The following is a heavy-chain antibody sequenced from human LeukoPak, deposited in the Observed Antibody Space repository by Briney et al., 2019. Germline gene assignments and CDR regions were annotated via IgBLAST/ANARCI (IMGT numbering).Heavy chain of an antibody. J-gene: IGHJ6*03. Sequence: SVKVSCRASGGTFSSYAISWVRQAPGQGLEWMGGIIPIFGTANYAQKFQGRVTITADESTSTAHMELSSLRSEDTAVYYCARGLGTIFGVVTNMDVWGKGTTVTVSS. V-gene: IGHV1-69*01. D-gene: IGHD3-3*01. CDR1: GGTFSSYA. CDR3: ARGLGTIFGVVTNMDV. CDR2: IIPIFGTA.